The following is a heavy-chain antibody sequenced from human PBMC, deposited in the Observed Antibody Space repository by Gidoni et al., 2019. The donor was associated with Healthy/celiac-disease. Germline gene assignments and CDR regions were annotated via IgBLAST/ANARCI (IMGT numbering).Heavy chain of an antibody. J-gene: IGHJ5*02. Sequence: EVQLVQSGAEVKKPGESLKISCKGSGYSFTSYWIGWVRQMPGKGLEWMGIIYPGDSDTRYSPSFQGQVTISADKSISTAYLQWSSLKASDTAMYYCARGSYCGGDCYMNNWFDPWGQGTLVTVSS. D-gene: IGHD2-21*02. V-gene: IGHV5-51*03. CDR1: GYSFTSYW. CDR3: ARGSYCGGDCYMNNWFDP. CDR2: IYPGDSDT.